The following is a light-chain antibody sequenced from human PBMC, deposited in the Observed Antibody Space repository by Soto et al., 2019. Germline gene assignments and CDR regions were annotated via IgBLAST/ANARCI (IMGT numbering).Light chain of an antibody. Sequence: QCALTQPRSVSGAPGQSVAISCTGSSSDVGGYNYVSWYQQHPGKAPKVMIYDVSKRPSGVPDRFSGSKSGDTASPTITGLQAEDEADYYCCSYAGGPYVFGTGTKVTVL. CDR1: SSDVGGYNY. V-gene: IGLV2-11*01. J-gene: IGLJ1*01. CDR3: CSYAGGPYV. CDR2: DVS.